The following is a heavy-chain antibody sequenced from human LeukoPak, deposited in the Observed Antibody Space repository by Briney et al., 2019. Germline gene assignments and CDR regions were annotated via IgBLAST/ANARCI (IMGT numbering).Heavy chain of an antibody. CDR3: ARGSGIIVGATFDY. Sequence: SETLSLTCTVSGGSISTTSYCWGWVRQPPGKGLEWIGSIFYSGNTYYNPSLKSRVTISADRSKNQFSLKLSSVTAADTAVYYCARGSGIIVGATFDYWGQGTLVTVSS. J-gene: IGHJ4*02. V-gene: IGHV4-39*07. CDR1: GGSISTTSYC. D-gene: IGHD1-26*01. CDR2: IFYSGNT.